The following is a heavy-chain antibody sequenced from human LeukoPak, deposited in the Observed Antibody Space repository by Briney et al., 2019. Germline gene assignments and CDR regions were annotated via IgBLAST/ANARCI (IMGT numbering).Heavy chain of an antibody. CDR3: AKDLEQSYSGWSTSYDA. Sequence: GGSLRLSCAASGFAFSNYAMSWVRQVPGKRLEWVSAISSGAGTTGYADSVKGRFTISGVNSKSTIYLQMNSLRAEDTAVYYCAKDLEQSYSGWSTSYDAWGQGTLVTVSS. V-gene: IGHV3-23*01. J-gene: IGHJ5*02. D-gene: IGHD6-19*01. CDR2: ISSGAGTT. CDR1: GFAFSNYA.